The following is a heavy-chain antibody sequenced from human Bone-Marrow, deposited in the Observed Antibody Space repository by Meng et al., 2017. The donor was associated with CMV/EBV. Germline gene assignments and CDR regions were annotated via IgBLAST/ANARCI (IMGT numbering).Heavy chain of an antibody. V-gene: IGHV1-2*02. CDR2: INPNSGGT. J-gene: IGHJ6*02. Sequence: ASVKVSCKASGYTFTGYYMHWVRQAPGQGLEWMGWINPNSGGTNYAQKFQGRVTMTRDTSISTAYMELSRLRSDDTAVYYCARDLLQWLDPAYYYYGLDVWGQGTTVTVS. D-gene: IGHD6-19*01. CDR1: GYTFTGYY. CDR3: ARDLLQWLDPAYYYYGLDV.